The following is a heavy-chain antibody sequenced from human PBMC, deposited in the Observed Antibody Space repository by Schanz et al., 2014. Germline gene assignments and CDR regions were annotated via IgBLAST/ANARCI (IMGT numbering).Heavy chain of an antibody. Sequence: EVQLVESGGGLVQPGGSLKLSCAASGFTFSGSAMHWVRQASGKGLEWVGRIRSKTNSYATAYTASVKGRFTISRDDSKNTAYLQINSLKTEDTAVYYCVSAAIDFDYWGQGSLVTVSS. CDR1: GFTFSGSA. CDR2: IRSKTNSYAT. CDR3: VSAAIDFDY. D-gene: IGHD2-2*01. J-gene: IGHJ4*02. V-gene: IGHV3-73*01.